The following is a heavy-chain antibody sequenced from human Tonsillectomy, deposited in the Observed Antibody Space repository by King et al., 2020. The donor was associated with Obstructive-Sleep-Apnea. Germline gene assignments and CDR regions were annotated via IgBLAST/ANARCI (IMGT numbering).Heavy chain of an antibody. D-gene: IGHD1-1*01. Sequence: VQLVESGGGLVQPGGSRRLSCAASGFTVSSIYMAWVRQAPGKGLECVSVIYSGDSTYYADSVKGRFTISIDNSKNTLYLQMNSLRAEDTAVYYCARGRHPDDAFDIWGQGTMIIVSS. CDR3: ARGRHPDDAFDI. J-gene: IGHJ3*02. V-gene: IGHV3-66*01. CDR2: IYSGDST. CDR1: GFTVSSIY.